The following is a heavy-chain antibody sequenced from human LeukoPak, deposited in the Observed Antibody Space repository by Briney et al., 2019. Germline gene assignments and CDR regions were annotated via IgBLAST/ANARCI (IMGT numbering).Heavy chain of an antibody. D-gene: IGHD1-1*01. CDR1: EFMLTNYA. Sequence: GGSLRLSWAASEFMLTNYAMHWVRQAPGKGLEWVAVISYHGTSKYYADSVKGRFTISRDISRNTLYLQMDSLRAEDTAVYYCARAGPNDHRFDYWGQGTLVTVSS. CDR2: ISYHGTSK. J-gene: IGHJ4*02. V-gene: IGHV3-30-3*01. CDR3: ARAGPNDHRFDY.